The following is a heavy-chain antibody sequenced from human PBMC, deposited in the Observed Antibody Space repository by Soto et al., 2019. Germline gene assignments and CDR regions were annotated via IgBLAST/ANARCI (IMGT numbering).Heavy chain of an antibody. CDR2: ISGSGGST. CDR1: GFTFSSYA. J-gene: IGHJ4*02. D-gene: IGHD3-22*01. V-gene: IGHV3-23*01. CDR3: AKYLVVVITAPLYDY. Sequence: EVQLLESGGGLVQPGGSLRLSCAASGFTFSSYAMSWVRQAPGKGLEWVSAISGSGGSTSYADSVKGRFTISRDNSKNTLYLSMNSLRAADTAVYYCAKYLVVVITAPLYDYWGQGTLVTVSS.